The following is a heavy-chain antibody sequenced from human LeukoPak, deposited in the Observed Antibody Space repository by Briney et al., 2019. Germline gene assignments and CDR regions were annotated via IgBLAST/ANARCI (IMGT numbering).Heavy chain of an antibody. CDR2: IYYSGST. V-gene: IGHV4-59*01. D-gene: IGHD3-22*01. CDR1: GGSISSYY. J-gene: IGHJ1*01. CDR3: ARDSSGYYGHFQH. Sequence: PSETLSLTCTVSGGSISSYYWSWIRQPPGKGLGWIGYIYYSGSTNYNPSLKSRVTMSVDTSKNQFSLKLSSVTAADTAVYYCARDSSGYYGHFQHWGQGTLVTVSS.